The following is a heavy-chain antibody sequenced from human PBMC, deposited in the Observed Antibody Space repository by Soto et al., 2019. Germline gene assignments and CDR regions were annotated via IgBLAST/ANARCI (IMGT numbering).Heavy chain of an antibody. CDR1: GFTFSSYA. CDR3: AKDVVYNWDFDY. CDR2: ISGNGGST. V-gene: IGHV3-23*01. D-gene: IGHD1-20*01. Sequence: GGSLRLSCAASGFTFSSYAMSWVRQAPGKGLEWVSAISGNGGSTYYADSVKGRFTISRDNSKNTLYLQMNSLRAEDTAVYYCAKDVVYNWDFDYWGQGTLVTVSS. J-gene: IGHJ4*02.